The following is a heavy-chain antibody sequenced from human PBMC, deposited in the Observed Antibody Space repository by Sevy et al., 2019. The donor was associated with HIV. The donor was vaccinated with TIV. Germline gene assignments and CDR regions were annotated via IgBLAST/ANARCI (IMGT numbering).Heavy chain of an antibody. CDR3: ARDFRAAAGTEPFDY. Sequence: GGSLRLSCAASGFTFSSYGMHWVRQAPGKGLEWVAVIWYDGSNKYYADSVKGRFTISGDNSKNTLYLQMNSLRAEDTAVYYCARDFRAAAGTEPFDYWGQGTLVTVSS. J-gene: IGHJ4*02. V-gene: IGHV3-33*01. CDR2: IWYDGSNK. CDR1: GFTFSSYG. D-gene: IGHD6-13*01.